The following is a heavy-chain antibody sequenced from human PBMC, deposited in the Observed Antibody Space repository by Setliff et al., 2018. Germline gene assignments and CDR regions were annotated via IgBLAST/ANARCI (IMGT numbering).Heavy chain of an antibody. Sequence: GGSLRLSCAASGFRFYTFPMHWVRQAPGKGLEWVSFISYAGTTAYYIDSVKGRFAISRDNSKNTLSLQMNNLRAEDTAVYYCARDGGEYWGQGTLVTVSS. CDR1: GFRFYTFP. J-gene: IGHJ4*02. D-gene: IGHD3-16*01. CDR3: ARDGGEY. V-gene: IGHV3-30*09. CDR2: ISYAGTTA.